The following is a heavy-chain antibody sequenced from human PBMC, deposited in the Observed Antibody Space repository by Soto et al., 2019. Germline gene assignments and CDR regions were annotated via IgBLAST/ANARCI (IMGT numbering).Heavy chain of an antibody. CDR2: ISYDGSNK. J-gene: IGHJ3*02. V-gene: IGHV3-30*18. CDR1: GFTFSSYG. D-gene: IGHD3-10*01. Sequence: QVQLVESEGGVVQPGRSLRLSCAASGFTFSSYGMHWVRQAPGKGLEWVAVISYDGSNKYYADSVKGRFTISRDNSKNTLYLQMNSLRAEDTAVYYCAKDLDGIFSWGYYGSGCYRGGHFDIWGQGTMVTVSS. CDR3: AKDLDGIFSWGYYGSGCYRGGHFDI.